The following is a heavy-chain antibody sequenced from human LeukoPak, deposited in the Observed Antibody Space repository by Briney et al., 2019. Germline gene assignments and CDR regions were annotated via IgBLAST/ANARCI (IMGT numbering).Heavy chain of an antibody. CDR2: VLDSVRT. D-gene: IGHD5-18*01. CDR1: GGSITSHY. J-gene: IGHJ4*02. Sequence: SETLSLTCTVSGGSITSHYWSWIRQPPGKGLEWIAYVLDSVRTKDNPSLQSRLTLSADTSKNQFSLRLSSVTAADTAVYYCATLKRGSIYVNFDFWGQGIKVTVSS. V-gene: IGHV4-59*11. CDR3: ATLKRGSIYVNFDF.